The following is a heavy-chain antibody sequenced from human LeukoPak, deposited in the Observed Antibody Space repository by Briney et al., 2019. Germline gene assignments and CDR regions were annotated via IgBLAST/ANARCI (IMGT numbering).Heavy chain of an antibody. Sequence: ASVKVSCKASGYTLTNYALNWVRQAPGQGLEWMGWINTNTGNPTYAQGFTGRFVFSLDTSVNTAYSQISSLKAEDTAIYYCARVQGYCSTTSCYPHYWGQGTLVTVSS. D-gene: IGHD2-2*01. CDR1: GYTLTNYA. CDR3: ARVQGYCSTTSCYPHY. CDR2: INTNTGNP. V-gene: IGHV7-4-1*02. J-gene: IGHJ4*02.